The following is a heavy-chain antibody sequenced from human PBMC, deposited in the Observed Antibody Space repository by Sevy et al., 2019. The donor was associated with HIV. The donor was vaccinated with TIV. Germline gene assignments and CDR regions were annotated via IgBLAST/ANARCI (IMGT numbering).Heavy chain of an antibody. Sequence: SETLSLTCTVSGGSISSYYWSWIRQPAGKGLEWIGRIYTSGSSNYNPSLKSRVTMSVDTSKNQFSLKLSSVTAADTAVYYCARIAVAPSKDYGMDVWGQGTTVTVS. CDR1: GGSISSYY. CDR3: ARIAVAPSKDYGMDV. J-gene: IGHJ6*02. V-gene: IGHV4-4*07. D-gene: IGHD6-19*01. CDR2: IYTSGSS.